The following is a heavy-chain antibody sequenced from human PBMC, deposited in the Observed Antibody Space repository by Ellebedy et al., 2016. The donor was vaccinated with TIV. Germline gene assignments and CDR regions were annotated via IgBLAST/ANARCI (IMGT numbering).Heavy chain of an antibody. CDR1: GGTFSSYA. D-gene: IGHD2-2*01. Sequence: AASVKVSCKASGGTFSSYAISWVRQAPGQGLEWMGGIIPIFGTANYAQKFQGRVTITADESTSTAYMELSSLRSEDTAVYYCARTEDCSSTSCLYFDYWGQGTLVTVSS. CDR2: IIPIFGTA. CDR3: ARTEDCSSTSCLYFDY. V-gene: IGHV1-69*13. J-gene: IGHJ4*02.